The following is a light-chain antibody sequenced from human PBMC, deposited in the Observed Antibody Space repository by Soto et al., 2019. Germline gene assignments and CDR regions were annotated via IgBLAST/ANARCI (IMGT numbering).Light chain of an antibody. CDR2: EVS. V-gene: IGLV2-14*01. J-gene: IGLJ2*01. CDR3: SSYTSSSTPVV. CDR1: SSDVGGCNY. Sequence: QSALTQPASVSGSPGQSITISCTGTSSDVGGCNYVSWYQHHPGKAPKLMIYEVSNRPSGVSNRFSGSKSGNTASLTISGLQAEDEADYYCSSYTSSSTPVVFGGGTKLTV.